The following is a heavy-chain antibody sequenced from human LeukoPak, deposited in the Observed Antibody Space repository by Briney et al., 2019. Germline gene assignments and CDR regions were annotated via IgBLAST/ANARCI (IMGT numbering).Heavy chain of an antibody. CDR1: VYTFNRYG. V-gene: IGHV1-18*01. J-gene: IGHJ4*02. CDR3: AGSLGYCTSNVCYLKY. CDR2: ISTYNGDT. Sequence: ASMKVSRKTSVYTFNRYGITWVRQAPGQGLEWMGWISTYNGDTNYAQKYLDTVTMTTDTSTSTAHMELRSLRSDATAVYYCAGSLGYCTSNVCYLKYWGQGTLVTVSS. D-gene: IGHD2-8*01.